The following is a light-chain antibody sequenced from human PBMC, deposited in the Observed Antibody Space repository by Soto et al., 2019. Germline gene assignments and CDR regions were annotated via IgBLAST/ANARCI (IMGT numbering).Light chain of an antibody. V-gene: IGLV2-11*01. J-gene: IGLJ2*01. CDR1: SSDVGRYNY. CDR2: EVT. CDR3: CTFAGL. Sequence: QSALTQPRSVSGSPGQSVAISCAGTSSDVGRYNYVSWYQQYPGKAPKLIIYEVTKRPSGVPDRFSGSKSGNTASLTISGLQSYDEADYYSCTFAGLFGGGTQLTVL.